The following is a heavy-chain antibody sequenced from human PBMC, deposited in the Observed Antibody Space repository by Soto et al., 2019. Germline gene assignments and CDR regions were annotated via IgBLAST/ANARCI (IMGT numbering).Heavy chain of an antibody. CDR1: GDAITAGGHY. CDR2: IHYSGTT. D-gene: IGHD2-21*02. J-gene: IGHJ2*01. V-gene: IGHV4-31*03. Sequence: SETLSLTCTVSGDAITAGGHYFACMRQHPENGLEWLGYIHYSGTTDYNPSLKSRLTVSVDTSKNQFSLSLSSVTAADTAIYYRAALTATYWNFSIWGRGTLVTVSS. CDR3: AALTATYWNFSI.